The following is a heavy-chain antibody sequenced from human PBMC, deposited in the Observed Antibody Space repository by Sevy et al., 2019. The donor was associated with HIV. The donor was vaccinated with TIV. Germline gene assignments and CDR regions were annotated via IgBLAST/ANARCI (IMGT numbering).Heavy chain of an antibody. V-gene: IGHV3-74*01. CDR3: ARGGYYSGWFYFDY. J-gene: IGHJ4*02. D-gene: IGHD6-19*01. Sequence: GGSLRLSCAVSGFTFSTHWMHWVRQGPGEGLVWVARINRDESTTNYADSVKGRFTISRDNAKNTLYLQLNSLGAEDTAVYFCARGGYYSGWFYFDYWGQGTLVTVSS. CDR1: GFTFSTHW. CDR2: INRDESTT.